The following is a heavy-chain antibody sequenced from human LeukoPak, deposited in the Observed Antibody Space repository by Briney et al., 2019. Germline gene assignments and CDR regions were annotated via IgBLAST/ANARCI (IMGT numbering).Heavy chain of an antibody. J-gene: IGHJ4*02. Sequence: SGGSLRLSCVGSGFTFCDSWMHWVRQAPGKGLVWVSRISSDGSSTSYADSVKGRFTISRDNAKNTLYLQMNSLRVEDTAVYYCATDYWGSINYWGQGSLVTVSS. CDR1: GFTFCDSW. V-gene: IGHV3-74*01. CDR3: ATDYWGSINY. CDR2: ISSDGSST. D-gene: IGHD7-27*01.